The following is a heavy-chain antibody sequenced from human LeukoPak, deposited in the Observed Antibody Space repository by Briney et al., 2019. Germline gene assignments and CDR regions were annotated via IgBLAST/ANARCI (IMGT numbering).Heavy chain of an antibody. J-gene: IGHJ5*02. CDR1: GGSISSYY. D-gene: IGHD4-17*01. Sequence: SETLSLTCSVSGGSISSYYWSWIRQPPGQAPEWIGYIYYSGSTNYNSSLKSRVTISVDTSKNQFSLKLSSVTAADTAVYYCARGGTTVTPGLLWFDPWGQGTLVTVSS. CDR3: ARGGTTVTPGLLWFDP. V-gene: IGHV4-59*01. CDR2: IYYSGST.